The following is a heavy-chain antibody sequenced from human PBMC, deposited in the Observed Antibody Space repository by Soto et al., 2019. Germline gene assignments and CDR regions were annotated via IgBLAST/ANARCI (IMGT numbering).Heavy chain of an antibody. J-gene: IGHJ6*03. CDR1: GFTFSRYG. D-gene: IGHD5-18*01. Sequence: GGSLRLSCAASGFTFSRYGMHWVRQAPGKGLEWVAIIWYDGSSKYYADSVMGRFTISRDNSKNSVYLQMNSLRAEDTAVYYCARVRGSSGPHYYMDVWGKGATVTVSS. CDR3: ARVRGSSGPHYYMDV. CDR2: IWYDGSSK. V-gene: IGHV3-33*01.